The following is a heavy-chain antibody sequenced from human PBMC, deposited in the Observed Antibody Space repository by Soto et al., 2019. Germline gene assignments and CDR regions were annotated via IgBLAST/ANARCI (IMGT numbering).Heavy chain of an antibody. CDR3: ASRGGDFYYHYYYMDV. V-gene: IGHV3-23*01. J-gene: IGHJ6*03. Sequence: EVHLLESGGGLVQPGGSLRLSCAASGFTFSSYAMSWVRQAPGKGLEWVSVISDSGGSTYYADSVKGRFTISRDNYKNTLHLQMNGLRAEDTAVYYCASRGGDFYYHYYYMDVWGKGTTVTVSS. CDR2: ISDSGGST. CDR1: GFTFSSYA. D-gene: IGHD2-21*02.